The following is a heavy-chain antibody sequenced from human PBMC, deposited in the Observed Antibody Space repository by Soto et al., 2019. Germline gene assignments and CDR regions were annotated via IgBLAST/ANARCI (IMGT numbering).Heavy chain of an antibody. CDR2: ISSSSSYI. J-gene: IGHJ6*02. Sequence: GGSLRLSCAASGFTFSSYSMNWVRQAPGKGLEWVSSISSSSSYIYYADSVKGRFTISRDNAKNSLYLQMNSLRAEDTAVYYCATTGTPALRYYYYGMDVWGQGTTVTVSS. V-gene: IGHV3-21*01. CDR3: ATTGTPALRYYYYGMDV. D-gene: IGHD1-1*01. CDR1: GFTFSSYS.